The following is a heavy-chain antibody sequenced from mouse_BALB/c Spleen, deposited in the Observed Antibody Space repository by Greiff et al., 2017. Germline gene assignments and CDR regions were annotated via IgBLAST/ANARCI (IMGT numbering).Heavy chain of an antibody. CDR3: ARDLRLLYAMDY. J-gene: IGHJ4*01. D-gene: IGHD1-2*01. V-gene: IGHV5-6-3*01. CDR2: INSNGGST. Sequence: EVQLVESGGGLVQPGGSLKLSCAASGFTFSSYGMSWVRQTPDKRLELVATINSNGGSTYYPDSVKGRFTISRDNAKNTLYLQMSSLKSEDTAMYYCARDLRLLYAMDYWGQGTSVTVSS. CDR1: GFTFSSYG.